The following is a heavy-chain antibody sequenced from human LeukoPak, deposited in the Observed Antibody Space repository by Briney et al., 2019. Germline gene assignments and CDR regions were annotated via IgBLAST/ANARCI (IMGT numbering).Heavy chain of an antibody. CDR2: ISWNSGSI. D-gene: IGHD6-13*01. CDR1: GFTFDDDA. Sequence: PGRSLRLSCAASGFTFDDDAMHWVRQAPGKGLEWVSGISWNSGSIGYADSVKGRFTISRDNAKNSLYLQMNSLRAEDTALYYCAKDIRIAAAGLMKSAFDIWGQGTMVTVSS. V-gene: IGHV3-9*01. CDR3: AKDIRIAAAGLMKSAFDI. J-gene: IGHJ3*02.